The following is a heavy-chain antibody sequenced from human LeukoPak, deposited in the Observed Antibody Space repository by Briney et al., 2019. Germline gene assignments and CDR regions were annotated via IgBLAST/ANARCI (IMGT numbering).Heavy chain of an antibody. D-gene: IGHD3-9*01. CDR1: GFTFSSYE. V-gene: IGHV3-48*03. J-gene: IGHJ3*02. CDR3: AREPPGGYDILTGYYRKGAFDI. Sequence: GGSLRLSCAASGFTFSSYEMNWVRQAPGKGLEWVSYISSSGSTIYYADSVKGRFTISRDNAKNSLYLQMNSLRGEDTAVYYCAREPPGGYDILTGYYRKGAFDIWGQGTMVTVSS. CDR2: ISSSGSTI.